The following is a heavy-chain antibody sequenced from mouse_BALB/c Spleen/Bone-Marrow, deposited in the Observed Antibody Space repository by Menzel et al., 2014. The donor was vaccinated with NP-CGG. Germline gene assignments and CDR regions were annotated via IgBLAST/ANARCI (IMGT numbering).Heavy chain of an antibody. CDR2: IYPGSGSA. J-gene: IGHJ2*01. V-gene: IGHV1S22*01. CDR3: ARGLGYYVSSYGFSDY. Sequence: LQQSGSELVRPGTSVKLSCKASGYTITTYWMHWVKQRHGQGLEWIGNIYPGSGSANYDEKFKNKGTLTVDTSSSTAYMHLSSLTSEDSAVYYCARGLGYYVSSYGFSDYWGQGTILTVSS. CDR1: GYTITTYW. D-gene: IGHD1-1*01.